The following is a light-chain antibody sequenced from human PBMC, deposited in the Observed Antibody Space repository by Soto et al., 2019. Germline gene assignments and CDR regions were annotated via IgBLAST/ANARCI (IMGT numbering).Light chain of an antibody. V-gene: IGLV1-40*01. Sequence: QSVLTQPPSLSAAPGQEVTISCSGSGSNVGYNSVHWYQQRPGTAPKLLIFGNSNRPSGVPDRFSGSKSGTSASLAITGLQAEDEGDYYCQSYDSTLSARYVFGTGTKV. CDR2: GNS. J-gene: IGLJ1*01. CDR1: GSNVGYNS. CDR3: QSYDSTLSARYV.